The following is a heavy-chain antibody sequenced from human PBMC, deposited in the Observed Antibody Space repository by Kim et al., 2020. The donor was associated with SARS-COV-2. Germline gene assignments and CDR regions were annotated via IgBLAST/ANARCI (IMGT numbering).Heavy chain of an antibody. Sequence: SLKRRVTISVDTSKNQFALKLSSVTAADTAVYYCARRPMVRGVIMSHFDYWGQGTLVTVSS. V-gene: IGHV4-34*13. CDR3: ARRPMVRGVIMSHFDY. J-gene: IGHJ4*02. D-gene: IGHD3-10*01.